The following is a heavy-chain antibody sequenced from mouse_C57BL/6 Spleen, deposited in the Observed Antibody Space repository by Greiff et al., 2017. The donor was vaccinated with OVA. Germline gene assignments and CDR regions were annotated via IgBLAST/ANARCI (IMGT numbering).Heavy chain of an antibody. CDR3: ARRELDYYGSSYDPSYWYFDV. CDR2: INPNNGGT. D-gene: IGHD1-1*01. CDR1: GYTFTDYY. V-gene: IGHV1-26*01. Sequence: EVQLQQSGPELVKPGASVKISCKASGYTFTDYYMNWVKQSHGKSLEWIGDINPNNGGTSYNQKFKGKATLTVDKSSSTAYMELRSLTSEDSAVYYCARRELDYYGSSYDPSYWYFDVWGTGTTVTVSS. J-gene: IGHJ1*03.